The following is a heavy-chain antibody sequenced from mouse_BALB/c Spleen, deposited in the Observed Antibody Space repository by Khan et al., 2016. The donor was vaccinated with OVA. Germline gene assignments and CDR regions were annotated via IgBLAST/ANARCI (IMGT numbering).Heavy chain of an antibody. CDR2: INYSGGT. J-gene: IGHJ2*01. V-gene: IGHV3-8*02. CDR3: ARYNGFYYFDY. D-gene: IGHD1-2*01. Sequence: EVKLLESGPSLVKPSQTLSLTCSVTGDSITSGYWNWIRKFPGNKLEYMGYINYSGGTYYNPSLKSRISITRDTSKNQYSLHLNSVTTEDTATYYCARYNGFYYFDYWGQGTTLTVSS. CDR1: GDSITSGY.